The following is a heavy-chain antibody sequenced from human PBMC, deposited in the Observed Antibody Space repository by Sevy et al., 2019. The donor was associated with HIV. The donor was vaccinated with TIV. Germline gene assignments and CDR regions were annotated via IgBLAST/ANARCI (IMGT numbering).Heavy chain of an antibody. CDR3: ASSDSSNYYDSSGYYPRFPHFDY. CDR1: GFTVSSNY. J-gene: IGHJ4*02. D-gene: IGHD3-22*01. Sequence: GGSLRLSCAASGFTVSSNYMSWVRQAPGKGLEWVSVIYSGGSTYYADSVKGRFTISRDNSKNTLYLQMNSLRAEDTAVYYCASSDSSNYYDSSGYYPRFPHFDYWGQGTLVTVS. CDR2: IYSGGST. V-gene: IGHV3-53*01.